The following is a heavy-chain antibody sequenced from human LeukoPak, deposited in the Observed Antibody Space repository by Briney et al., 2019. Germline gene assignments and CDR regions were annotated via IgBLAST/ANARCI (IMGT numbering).Heavy chain of an antibody. CDR3: AKVGQWLPTGYYYYMDV. J-gene: IGHJ6*03. D-gene: IGHD6-19*01. CDR1: GFTFSSYG. CDR2: IPYDGSNK. V-gene: IGHV3-30*18. Sequence: GGSLRLSCAASGFTFSSYGMHWVRQAPGKGLEWVAVIPYDGSNKYYADSVKGRFTISRDNSKSTLYLQMNSLRAEDTAVYYCAKVGQWLPTGYYYYMDVWGKGTTVTVSS.